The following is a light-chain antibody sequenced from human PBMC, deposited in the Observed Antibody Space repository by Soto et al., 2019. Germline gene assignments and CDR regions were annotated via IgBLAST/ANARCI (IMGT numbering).Light chain of an antibody. CDR2: AAS. J-gene: IGKJ4*01. V-gene: IGKV1-12*01. CDR3: QQTKGFPFS. CDR1: QDLGTY. Sequence: DIQMTQSPSSLSASVGGGVTITCRASQDLGTYVAWYQQIPGKPPKLLISAASTLHSGVPLRFRGSGYGTDFTLTVSGLQPEDFATYYCQQTKGFPFSFGGGTKVEI.